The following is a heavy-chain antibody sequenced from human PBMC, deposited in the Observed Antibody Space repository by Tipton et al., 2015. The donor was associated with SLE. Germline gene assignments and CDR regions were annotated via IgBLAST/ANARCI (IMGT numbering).Heavy chain of an antibody. J-gene: IGHJ2*01. D-gene: IGHD6-19*01. V-gene: IGHV4-59*01. Sequence: TLSLTCTVYGGSFSGYYWSWIRQPQGKGLEWIGYIYYSGSTNYNPPLKSRVTISVDTSKNQFSLKLSSVTAADTAVYYCAIGREQWLEWYFDLWGRGTLVTVSS. CDR2: IYYSGST. CDR3: AIGREQWLEWYFDL. CDR1: GGSFSGYY.